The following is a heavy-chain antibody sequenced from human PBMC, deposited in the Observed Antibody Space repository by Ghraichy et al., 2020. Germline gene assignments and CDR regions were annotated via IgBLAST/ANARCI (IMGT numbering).Heavy chain of an antibody. D-gene: IGHD5-24*01. CDR3: ARGGDGYNRNGAFDI. J-gene: IGHJ3*02. CDR1: GGSIGAYF. V-gene: IGHV4-59*01. CDR2: INHSGRT. Sequence: SETLSLTCTVSGGSIGAYFWSWIRQSPGKELESIGTINHSGRTNYNPSLKSRVTLSVDSSKNQFSLKLRSLSAADTAAYYCARGGDGYNRNGAFDIWGQGTMVSVSS.